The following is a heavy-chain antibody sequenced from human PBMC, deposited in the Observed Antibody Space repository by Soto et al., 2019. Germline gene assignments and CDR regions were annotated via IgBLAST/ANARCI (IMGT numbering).Heavy chain of an antibody. CDR2: IYYSGST. V-gene: IGHV4-59*01. CDR3: ARARLSRSWWFDP. Sequence: QVQLQESGPGLVKPSETLSLTCTVSGGSISSYYWSWIRQPPGKGLEGIGYIYYSGSTNYNPSLKCRITISVDTSKNQCSLKLSSVTAADTAVYYCARARLSRSWWFDPWGQGTLVTVSS. J-gene: IGHJ5*02. CDR1: GGSISSYY. D-gene: IGHD3-10*01.